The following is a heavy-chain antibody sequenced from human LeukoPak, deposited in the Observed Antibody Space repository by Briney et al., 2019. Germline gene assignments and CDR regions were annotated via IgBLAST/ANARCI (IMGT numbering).Heavy chain of an antibody. CDR1: GGSISSYY. D-gene: IGHD3-9*01. J-gene: IGHJ3*02. CDR2: IYYSGST. Sequence: SETLSLTCTVSGGSISSYYWSWIRQPPGKGLEWIGYIYYSGSTNYNPSLKSRVTISVDTSKNQFSLKLSSVTAADTAVYYCARRPEYDILTGYYPTHAFDIWGQGTMVTVSS. V-gene: IGHV4-59*08. CDR3: ARRPEYDILTGYYPTHAFDI.